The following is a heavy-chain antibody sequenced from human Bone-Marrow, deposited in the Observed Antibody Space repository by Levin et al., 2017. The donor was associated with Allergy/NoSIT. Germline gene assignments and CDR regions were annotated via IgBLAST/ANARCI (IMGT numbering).Heavy chain of an antibody. CDR2: ISAYNGNT. J-gene: IGHJ4*02. Sequence: ASVKVSCKASGYTFINYGISWVRQARGQGLEWMGRISAYNGNTDYAQKFQGRVTMTTDTSTTTAYMELRSLRSDDTAVYYCARVRGRTTGYYRLDYWGQGTLVTVSS. CDR1: GYTFINYG. V-gene: IGHV1-18*01. CDR3: ARVRGRTTGYYRLDY. D-gene: IGHD3-9*01.